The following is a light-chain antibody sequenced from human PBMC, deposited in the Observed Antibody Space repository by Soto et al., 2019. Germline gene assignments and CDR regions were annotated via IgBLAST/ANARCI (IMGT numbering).Light chain of an antibody. CDR2: EVS. Sequence: QSVLAQPASVSGSPGQSITISCTGTSSDIGNYDYVSWSQQHPGKAPKLLISEVSNRPSGVSYRFSGSKSGTTASLTISGLQAEDEADYYCSSYTRTSSYVSGGGTKVTVL. CDR3: SSYTRTSSYV. J-gene: IGLJ1*01. V-gene: IGLV2-14*01. CDR1: SSDIGNYDY.